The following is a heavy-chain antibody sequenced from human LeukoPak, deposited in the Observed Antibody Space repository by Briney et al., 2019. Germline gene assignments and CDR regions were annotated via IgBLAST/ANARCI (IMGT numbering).Heavy chain of an antibody. V-gene: IGHV3-30-3*01. Sequence: GGSLILSCAASGFTFSSYAMHWVRQAPGKGLEWVAVISYDGSNKYYADSVKGRFTISRDNSKNTLYLQMNSLRAEDTAVYYCASIAVAGGDYWGQGTLVTVSS. CDR1: GFTFSSYA. D-gene: IGHD6-19*01. J-gene: IGHJ4*02. CDR3: ASIAVAGGDY. CDR2: ISYDGSNK.